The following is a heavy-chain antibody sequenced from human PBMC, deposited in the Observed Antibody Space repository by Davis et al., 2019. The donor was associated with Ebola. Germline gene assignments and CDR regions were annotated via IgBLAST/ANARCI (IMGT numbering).Heavy chain of an antibody. CDR2: ISSSGSTI. D-gene: IGHD3-10*01. CDR1: GFTFNTCG. Sequence: GESLKISCAASGFTFNTCGMHWVRQAPGKGLEWVSYISSSGSTIYYADSVKGRFTISRDNAKNSLYLQMNSLRAEDTAVYYCARDAVWFGELFDYWGQGTLVTVSS. V-gene: IGHV3-48*04. CDR3: ARDAVWFGELFDY. J-gene: IGHJ4*02.